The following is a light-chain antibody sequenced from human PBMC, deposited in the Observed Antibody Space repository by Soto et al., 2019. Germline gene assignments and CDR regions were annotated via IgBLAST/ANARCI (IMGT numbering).Light chain of an antibody. CDR2: VAS. V-gene: IGKV1-27*01. J-gene: IGKJ4*01. CDR1: QGILNY. Sequence: DIQMTQSPSSLSASVGDRVTITCRASQGILNYLAWYQQKPGKVPKLLMYVASTLQSGVPSRFSGSASGTDFTLTISSLQPEDVATYYCQKYNSAPLTFGGGTKVEIK. CDR3: QKYNSAPLT.